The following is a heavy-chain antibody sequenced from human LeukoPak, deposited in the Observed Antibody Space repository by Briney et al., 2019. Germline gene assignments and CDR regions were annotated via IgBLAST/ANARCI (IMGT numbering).Heavy chain of an antibody. CDR1: GYSISSGYY. J-gene: IGHJ6*03. CDR2: IYYSGST. D-gene: IGHD2-15*01. V-gene: IGHV4-61*01. CDR3: AREEIVVVAASYYYYMDV. Sequence: PSETLSLTCIVSGYSISSGYYWGWIRQPPGKGLEWIGYIYYSGSTNYNPSLKSRVTISVDTSKNQFSLKLSSVTAADTAVYYCAREEIVVVAASYYYYMDVWGKGTTVTVSS.